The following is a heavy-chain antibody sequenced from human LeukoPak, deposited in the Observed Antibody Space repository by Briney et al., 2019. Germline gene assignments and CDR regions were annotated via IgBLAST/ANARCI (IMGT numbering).Heavy chain of an antibody. V-gene: IGHV3-33*01. CDR3: ASEIFGSGSYPDF. Sequence: GRSLRLSCAASGFAFNTYAMHWVRQAPGQGLEWVALIWHDGSHKFYSNSVRGQFTISRDNSKNTVSLQMNNLRPEDTAVYYCASEIFGSGSYPDFWGQGPLVTVSS. CDR1: GFAFNTYA. CDR2: IWHDGSHK. J-gene: IGHJ4*02. D-gene: IGHD3-10*01.